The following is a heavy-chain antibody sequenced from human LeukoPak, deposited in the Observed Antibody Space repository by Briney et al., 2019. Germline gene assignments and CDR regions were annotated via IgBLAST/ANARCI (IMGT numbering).Heavy chain of an antibody. CDR3: ARDLYCDSSSCPYNWFDL. Sequence: ASVKVSCKASGYTFNVYYMRWVRQVPGQGLEWMGWINTNSGGTNYAQKFQGRVTMTRDTSITTVYMELSRLRSDDTAVYYCARDLYCDSSSCPYNWFDLWGQGALVTVSS. CDR2: INTNSGGT. D-gene: IGHD2-2*01. CDR1: GYTFNVYY. J-gene: IGHJ5*02. V-gene: IGHV1-2*02.